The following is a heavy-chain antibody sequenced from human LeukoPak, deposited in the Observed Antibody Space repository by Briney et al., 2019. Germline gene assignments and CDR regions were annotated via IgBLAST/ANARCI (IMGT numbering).Heavy chain of an antibody. D-gene: IGHD5-18*01. J-gene: IGHJ4*02. CDR3: ARGRRGYGYVDY. V-gene: IGHV4-34*01. CDR1: GGSFSGYH. Sequence: PSETLSLTCAVYGGSFSGYHWSWIRQPPGKGLEWIGEINHSGSTKYSSSLKSRVTISVDTPKKQFSLKLSSVTAADTAVYYCARGRRGYGYVDYWGQGTLVTVSS. CDR2: INHSGST.